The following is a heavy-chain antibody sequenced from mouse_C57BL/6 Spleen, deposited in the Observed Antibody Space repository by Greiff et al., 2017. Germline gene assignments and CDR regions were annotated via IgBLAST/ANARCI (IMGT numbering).Heavy chain of an antibody. CDR1: GFNIKDDY. CDR3: TTDYYAMDY. CDR2: IDPENGDT. Sequence: VQLQQSGAELVRPGASVKLSCTASGFNIKDDYMHWVKQRPEQGLEWVGWIDPENGDTEYASKFQGKATIAADTSSNTAYLQLSSLTSEDTAVYYCTTDYYAMDYWGQGTSVTVSS. V-gene: IGHV14-4*01. J-gene: IGHJ4*01.